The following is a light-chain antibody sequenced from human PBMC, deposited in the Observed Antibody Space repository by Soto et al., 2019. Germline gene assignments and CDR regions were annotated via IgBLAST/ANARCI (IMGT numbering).Light chain of an antibody. CDR3: HQYKSYVRT. CDR1: QTISRC. J-gene: IGKJ1*01. V-gene: IGKV1-5*03. CDR2: EAS. Sequence: DIQMTQSPSTLSAYVGDRVTITCRASQTISRCLAWYQQKQGKAPKLLIHEASSIASGVPSRFRGSGSGTEFNLTFFRLHPDDFATYYCHQYKSYVRTFGQGTKGEIK.